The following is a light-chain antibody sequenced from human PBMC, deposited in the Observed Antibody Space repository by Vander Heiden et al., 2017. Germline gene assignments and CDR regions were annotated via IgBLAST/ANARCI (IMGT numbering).Light chain of an antibody. V-gene: IGLV3-21*02. CDR1: DVGSQR. CDR3: QGWVGSSDPV. Sequence: SYVLTQPPSVSVAPGQTATITCGGSDVGSQRVHWYQQKPGQALVLVVDNDRGRPSRIPGRFSGSNWGNTATLTSSGVEGGEEADYCWQGWVGSSDPVFGGGTKLTVL. CDR2: NDR. J-gene: IGLJ2*01.